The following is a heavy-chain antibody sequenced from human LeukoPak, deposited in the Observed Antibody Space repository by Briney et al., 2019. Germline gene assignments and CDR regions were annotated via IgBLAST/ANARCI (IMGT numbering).Heavy chain of an antibody. J-gene: IGHJ4*02. CDR1: GFTVSSNY. CDR2: IYSGGST. CDR3: ASCNSYYYDSRLDY. Sequence: PGGSLRLSCAASGFTVSSNYMSWVRQAPGKGLEWVSVIYSGGSTYYADSVKGRFTISRDNSKNTLYLQMNSLRAEDTAVYYCASCNSYYYDSRLDYWGQGTLVTVSS. V-gene: IGHV3-66*01. D-gene: IGHD3-22*01.